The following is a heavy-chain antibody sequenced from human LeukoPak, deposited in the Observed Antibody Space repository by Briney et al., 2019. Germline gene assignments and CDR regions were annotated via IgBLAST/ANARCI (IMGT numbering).Heavy chain of an antibody. CDR2: ISAYNGNT. D-gene: IGHD3-9*01. CDR3: ARDRSEYYDILTGYPPRMDV. CDR1: GYTFTSYG. J-gene: IGHJ6*04. V-gene: IGHV1-18*01. Sequence: GASVKVSCKASGYTFTSYGISWVRQDPGQGLEWMGWISAYNGNTNYAQKLQGRVTMTTDTSTSTAYMELRSLRSDDTAVYYCARDRSEYYDILTGYPPRMDVWGKGTTVTVSS.